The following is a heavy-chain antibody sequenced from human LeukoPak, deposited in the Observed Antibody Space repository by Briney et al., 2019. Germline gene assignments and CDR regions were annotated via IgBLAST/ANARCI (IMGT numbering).Heavy chain of an antibody. V-gene: IGHV4-31*03. Sequence: PSETLSLTCTVSGGSISSGGYYWSWIRQHPGKGLEWIGYIYYSGSTYFNPSLKSRLTISVDTSKNQFSLKLSSVTAADTAVYYCARGGYFGVAFDIWGQGTMVTVSS. CDR2: IYYSGST. CDR3: ARGGYFGVAFDI. CDR1: GGSISSGGYY. J-gene: IGHJ3*02. D-gene: IGHD3-22*01.